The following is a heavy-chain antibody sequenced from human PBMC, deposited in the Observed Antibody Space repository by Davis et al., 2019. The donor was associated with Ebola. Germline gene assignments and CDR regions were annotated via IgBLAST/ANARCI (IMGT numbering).Heavy chain of an antibody. CDR2: IYYSGIP. J-gene: IGHJ4*02. V-gene: IGHV4-31*03. CDR3: ARLRTEMASFYFEY. D-gene: IGHD5-24*01. CDR1: GGSISSGGYY. Sequence: MPSETLSLTCTVSGGSISSGGYYWSWIRRPPGKGLEWIGYIYYSGIPYSNPSLGSRVTISVDTSKNQFSLHLSSVTAADTAVYYCARLRTEMASFYFEYWGQGTLVTVSS.